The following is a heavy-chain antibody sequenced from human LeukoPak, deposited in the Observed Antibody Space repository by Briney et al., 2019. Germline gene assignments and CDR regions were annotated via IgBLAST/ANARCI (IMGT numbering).Heavy chain of an antibody. V-gene: IGHV5-51*01. CDR1: GYSFTNYW. CDR2: VYPGDSDT. J-gene: IGHJ4*02. CDR3: ARGADFDY. Sequence: GESLKISCQASGYSFTNYWIGWVRQMPGKGLEWMGIVYPGDSDTRYSPSFQGQVTISADKSITTAYLQWSSLKASDTAMYYCARGADFDYWGQGTLVTVSA. D-gene: IGHD6-19*01.